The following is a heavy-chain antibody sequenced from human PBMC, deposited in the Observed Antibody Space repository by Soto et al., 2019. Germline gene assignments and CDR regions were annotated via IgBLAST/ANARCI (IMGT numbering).Heavy chain of an antibody. D-gene: IGHD3-10*01. V-gene: IGHV4-30-2*01. CDR2: IYHSGGT. Sequence: SETLSLTRAVSGGSISSGGYSWSWIRQPPGKGLEWIGYIYHSGGTYYNPSLKSRVTISVDTSKNRFSLRLSSVTAADTAVYYCARVWGGAFDFWGQGTMVTVSS. CDR3: ARVWGGAFDF. J-gene: IGHJ3*01. CDR1: GGSISSGGYS.